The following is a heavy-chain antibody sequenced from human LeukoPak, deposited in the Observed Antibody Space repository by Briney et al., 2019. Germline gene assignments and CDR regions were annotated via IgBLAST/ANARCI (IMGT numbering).Heavy chain of an antibody. CDR3: ARGGYDSNPFDY. V-gene: IGHV1-2*04. Sequence: ASVKISCKASGYTFTGYYMHWVRQAPGQGLEWMGWINPNSGGTNYAQKFQGWVTMTRDTSISTAYMELSRLRSDDTAVYYCARGGYDSNPFDYWGQGTLVAVSS. CDR1: GYTFTGYY. CDR2: INPNSGGT. D-gene: IGHD3-22*01. J-gene: IGHJ4*02.